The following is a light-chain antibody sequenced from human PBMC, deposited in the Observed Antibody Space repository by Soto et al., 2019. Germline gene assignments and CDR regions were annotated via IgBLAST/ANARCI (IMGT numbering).Light chain of an antibody. CDR3: QQYGSSQFT. J-gene: IGKJ3*01. Sequence: EIVLMQSPGTLSLSPGEGATLSCRASQSVNNNYLAWYQQRPGQAPTVLIFDTSRRATGVPDRFSGSGSGTDFTLRIRRVEPDDVAVYYCQQYGSSQFTFGPGTKVNIK. CDR1: QSVNNNY. CDR2: DTS. V-gene: IGKV3-20*01.